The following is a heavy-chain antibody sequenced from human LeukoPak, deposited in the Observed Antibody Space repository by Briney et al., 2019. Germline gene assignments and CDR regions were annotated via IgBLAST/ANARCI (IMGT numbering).Heavy chain of an antibody. V-gene: IGHV4-59*08. CDR2: IYYSGST. D-gene: IGHD5-18*01. CDR1: GGSISSCY. Sequence: PSETLSLTCTVSGGSISSCYWSWIRQPPGKGLEWIGYIYYSGSTNYNPSLKSRVTISVDTSKNQFSLKLSSVTAADTAVYYCASLRTAMVRGYYYYMDVWGKGTTVTVSS. J-gene: IGHJ6*03. CDR3: ASLRTAMVRGYYYYMDV.